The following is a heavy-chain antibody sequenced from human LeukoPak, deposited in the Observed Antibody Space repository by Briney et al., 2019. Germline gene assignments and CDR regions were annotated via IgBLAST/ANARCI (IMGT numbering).Heavy chain of an antibody. CDR3: ARDLHCSGGSCEDY. D-gene: IGHD2-15*01. CDR2: IYYSGST. J-gene: IGHJ4*02. V-gene: IGHV4-59*11. CDR1: GGSISSHY. Sequence: PSETLSLTCTVSGGSISSHYWSWIRQPPGKGLEWIGYIYYSGSTNYNPSLKSRVTISVDTSKNQFSLKLSSVTAADTAVYYCARDLHCSGGSCEDYWGQGTLVTVSS.